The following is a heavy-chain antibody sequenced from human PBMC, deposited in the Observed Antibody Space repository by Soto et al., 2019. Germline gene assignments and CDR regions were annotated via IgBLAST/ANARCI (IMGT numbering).Heavy chain of an antibody. CDR3: AKEGYLGWELPDY. CDR1: GFTFSSYC. Sequence: QVQLVESGGGVVQPGRSLRLSCAASGFTFSSYCMHWVRQAPGKGLEWGAVISYDGSNKYYADSVKGRFTISRDNSKNTLYLQMNSLRAEDTAVYYCAKEGYLGWELPDYWGQGTLVTVSS. J-gene: IGHJ4*02. D-gene: IGHD1-26*01. V-gene: IGHV3-30*18. CDR2: ISYDGSNK.